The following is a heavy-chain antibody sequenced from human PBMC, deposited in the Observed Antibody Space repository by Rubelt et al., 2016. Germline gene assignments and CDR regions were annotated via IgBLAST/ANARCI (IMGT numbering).Heavy chain of an antibody. V-gene: IGHV4-34*01. Sequence: WIGEINHSGRTNYNLSLKSRVTIAVDTSKNQFSLKVHSVTAADTAVYYCANGDSEEWYFDVWGRGTLVTVSS. J-gene: IGHJ2*01. CDR2: INHSGRT. D-gene: IGHD4-17*01. CDR3: ANGDSEEWYFDV.